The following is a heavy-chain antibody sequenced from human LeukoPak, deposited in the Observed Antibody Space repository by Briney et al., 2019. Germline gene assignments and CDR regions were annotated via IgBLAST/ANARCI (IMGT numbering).Heavy chain of an antibody. CDR2: INQDGSEE. CDR3: SRSLDY. Sequence: TGGSLRLSCAASGFPFSDYWIDWVRQAPGKGMEWVANINQDGSEENYADSVKGRFTISRDNAKNSLYLQMNSLRAEDTAVYYCSRSLDYWGRGALVTVSS. CDR1: GFPFSDYW. V-gene: IGHV3-7*01. J-gene: IGHJ4*02.